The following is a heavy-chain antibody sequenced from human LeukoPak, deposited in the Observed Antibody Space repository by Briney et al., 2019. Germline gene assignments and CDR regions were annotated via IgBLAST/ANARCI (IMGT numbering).Heavy chain of an antibody. CDR2: IYFSGST. CDR3: ARHKSSGSYPLDY. V-gene: IGHV4-61*02. Sequence: SGPALVKPTQTLTLTCTFSGFSLSTSEMCVSWIRQPPGKGLEWIGHIYFSGSTNYNPSLESRVTISVDTSKNQFSLTLSSVTAADTAVYYCARHKSSGSYPLDYWGQGILVTVSS. J-gene: IGHJ4*02. CDR1: GFSLSTSEMC. D-gene: IGHD3-22*01.